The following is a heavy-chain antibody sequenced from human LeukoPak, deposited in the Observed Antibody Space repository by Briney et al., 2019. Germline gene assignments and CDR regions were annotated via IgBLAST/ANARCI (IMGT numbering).Heavy chain of an antibody. CDR1: GFTFSTFG. J-gene: IGHJ4*02. D-gene: IGHD6-13*01. CDR3: ARDKNIGAAVYYFDN. CDR2: IANDGDDK. V-gene: IGHV3-30*04. Sequence: GGSLRHSCAASGFTFSTFGLHWVRQAPGKGLEWVAVIANDGDDKHHAESVKRRFTISRDNSKNTLYLQMNSLRAEDTAVYYCARDKNIGAAVYYFDNWGQRTLVTVSS.